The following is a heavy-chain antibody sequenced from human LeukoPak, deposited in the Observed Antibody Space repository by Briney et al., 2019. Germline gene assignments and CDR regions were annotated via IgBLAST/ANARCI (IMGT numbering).Heavy chain of an antibody. V-gene: IGHV1-2*02. CDR3: ARGVATLADPPDY. CDR2: INPNSGGT. D-gene: IGHD5-12*01. J-gene: IGHJ4*02. CDR1: GYTFTGYY. Sequence: GASVKVSCKASGYTFTGYYMHWVRQAPGQGLEWMGWINPNSGGTNYAQKFQGRVTMTRDTSISTAHMELSRLRSDDTAVYYCARGVATLADPPDYWGQGTLVTVSS.